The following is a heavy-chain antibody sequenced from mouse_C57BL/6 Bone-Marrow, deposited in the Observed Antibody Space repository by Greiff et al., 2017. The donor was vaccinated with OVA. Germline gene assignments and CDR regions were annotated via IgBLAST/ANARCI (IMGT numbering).Heavy chain of an antibody. CDR3: AREGGGRLFDY. CDR2: ISYDGSN. Sequence: EVKLQESGPGLVKPSQSLSLTCSVTGYSITSGYYWNWIRQFPGNKLEWMGYISYDGSNNYNPSLKNRISITRDTSKNQFFLKLNSVTTEDTATYYCAREGGGRLFDYWGQGTTLTVSS. CDR1: GYSITSGYY. V-gene: IGHV3-6*01. D-gene: IGHD1-2*01. J-gene: IGHJ2*01.